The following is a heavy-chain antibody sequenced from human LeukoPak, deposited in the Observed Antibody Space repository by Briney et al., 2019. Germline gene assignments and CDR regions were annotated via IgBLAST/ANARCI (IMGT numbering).Heavy chain of an antibody. CDR3: HYYDFWSGYLAQLGFDY. D-gene: IGHD3-3*01. CDR1: GFTFSSYA. CDR2: ISGSGGST. J-gene: IGHJ4*02. Sequence: GGSLRLSCAASGFTFSSYAMSWVRQAPGKGLEWVSAISGSGGSTYYADSVKGRFTISRDNSKNTLYLQMNSLRAEDTAVYYCHYYDFWSGYLAQLGFDYGGQGPLVTVSS. V-gene: IGHV3-23*01.